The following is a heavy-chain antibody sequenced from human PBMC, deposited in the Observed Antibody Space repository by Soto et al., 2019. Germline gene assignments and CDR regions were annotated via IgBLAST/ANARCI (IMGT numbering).Heavy chain of an antibody. Sequence: PGGSLRLSCAPSGFDFSSYGMAWVRQTPGKGLEWVSFISKSSSIIYYADSVKGRFTISRDNAKNSLYLQMNSLRGEDTAVYFCARGGWQLPGYYFDSWGQGA. V-gene: IGHV3-48*01. CDR1: GFDFSSYG. CDR2: ISKSSSII. J-gene: IGHJ4*02. D-gene: IGHD2-15*01. CDR3: ARGGWQLPGYYFDS.